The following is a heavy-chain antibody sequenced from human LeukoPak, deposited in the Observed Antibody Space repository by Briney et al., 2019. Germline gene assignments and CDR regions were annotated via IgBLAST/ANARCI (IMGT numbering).Heavy chain of an antibody. CDR2: ISTYNGNT. V-gene: IGHV1-18*01. CDR3: ARECGRELRCFDY. CDR1: GYSFTSYD. D-gene: IGHD1-26*01. J-gene: IGHJ4*02. Sequence: GASVKVSCKVSGYSFTSYDINWVRQAPGQGLEWMGWISTYNGNTNYTQKVQGRVTMTTDTSTSTAYMELRSLRSDDTAVYYCARECGRELRCFDYWGQGTLVTVSS.